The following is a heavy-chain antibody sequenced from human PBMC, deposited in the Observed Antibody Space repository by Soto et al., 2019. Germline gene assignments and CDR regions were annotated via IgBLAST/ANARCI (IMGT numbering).Heavy chain of an antibody. D-gene: IGHD2-2*02. V-gene: IGHV1-69*01. CDR1: GGTFSSYA. CDR2: IIPLFGTA. J-gene: IGHJ6*02. CDR3: ARAIDIVVGRAAIPNCYDGMDV. Sequence: QVQLVQSGAEVKKPGSSVKVSCKASGGTFSSYAISWVRQAPGQGLEWMGGIIPLFGTANYAQKFQGRVTITADDSTSTADMELSSLRSEDTAGYYCARAIDIVVGRAAIPNCYDGMDVWGQGTRVTVS.